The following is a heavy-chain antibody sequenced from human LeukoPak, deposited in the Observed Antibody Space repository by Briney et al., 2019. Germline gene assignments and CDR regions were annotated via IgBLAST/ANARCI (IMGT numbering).Heavy chain of an antibody. Sequence: ASVKVSCKASGYTFTSYGISWVRQAPGQGLEWMGWISAYNGNTNYAQKLQGRVTMTTDTSTSTAYMELRSLRSDDTAVYYCARSAHYYDTQEKDAFDIWGQGTMVTVSS. J-gene: IGHJ3*02. CDR3: ARSAHYYDTQEKDAFDI. CDR2: ISAYNGNT. CDR1: GYTFTSYG. D-gene: IGHD3-22*01. V-gene: IGHV1-18*01.